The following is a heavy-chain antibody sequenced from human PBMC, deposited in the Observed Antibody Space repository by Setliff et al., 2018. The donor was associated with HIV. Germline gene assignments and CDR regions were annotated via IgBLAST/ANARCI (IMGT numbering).Heavy chain of an antibody. Sequence: SETLSLTCTVSGGTIASGGYYWTWIRQHPGKGLEWIGFIYHRGNTHYNSSLRSRVIMSVDTSQNQFSLRLSSVTAADTAVYYCARLGYCSRTTCYGYYYMDVWGKGTTVTVSS. V-gene: IGHV4-31*03. CDR1: GGTIASGGYY. J-gene: IGHJ6*03. CDR3: ARLGYCSRTTCYGYYYMDV. CDR2: IYHRGNT. D-gene: IGHD2-2*01.